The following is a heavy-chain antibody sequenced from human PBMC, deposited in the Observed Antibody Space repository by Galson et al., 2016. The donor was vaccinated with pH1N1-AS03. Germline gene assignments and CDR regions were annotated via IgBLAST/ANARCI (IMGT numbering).Heavy chain of an antibody. CDR3: FEINNG. Sequence: SLRLSCAASGFTFSNYAMTWVRQAPGKGLEWVSTMSGTAGNTYYTDSVKGRFIISRDNAKNSMYLQMNSLRAEDTAVYYCFEINNGGGQGTLVTVSS. CDR2: MSGTAGNT. CDR1: GFTFSNYA. D-gene: IGHD2-8*01. V-gene: IGHV3-23*01. J-gene: IGHJ4*02.